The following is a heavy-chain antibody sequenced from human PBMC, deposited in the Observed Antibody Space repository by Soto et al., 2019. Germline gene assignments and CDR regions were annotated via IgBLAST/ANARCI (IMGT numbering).Heavy chain of an antibody. V-gene: IGHV4-30-4*02. CDR2: IYYSGST. J-gene: IGHJ5*02. D-gene: IGHD1-26*01. CDR3: ASYLMGGATRGNGIDP. CDR1: GGSISSCVYS. Sequence: PSDTLSLTCTVSGGSISSCVYSWSWIRQPPGKGLEWIGYIYYSGSTYYNPSLKSRVTISVDTSKNQFSLKLSSVTAADTAVYYCASYLMGGATRGNGIDPWGQGTLVTVSS.